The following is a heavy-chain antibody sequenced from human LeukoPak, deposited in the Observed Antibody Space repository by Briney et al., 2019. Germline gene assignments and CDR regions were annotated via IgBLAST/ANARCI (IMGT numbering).Heavy chain of an antibody. CDR1: GYTFISYG. V-gene: IGHV1-18*01. J-gene: IGHJ6*03. D-gene: IGHD1-26*01. CDR3: AREGGVGPTAPPDYYSYQMDV. Sequence: ASVKISCKASGYTFISYGITWVRQAPGQGLEWMGWISPYTTKTNYAQSLQGRVTMTTDTSTSTAYMELRSLRSDDTAVYYCAREGGVGPTAPPDYYSYQMDVWGKGTTVTVSS. CDR2: ISPYTTKT.